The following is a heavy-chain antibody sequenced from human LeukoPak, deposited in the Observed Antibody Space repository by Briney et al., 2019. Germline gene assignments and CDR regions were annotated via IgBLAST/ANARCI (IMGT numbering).Heavy chain of an antibody. J-gene: IGHJ4*02. CDR2: INHSGCT. D-gene: IGHD6-13*01. Sequence: SETLSLTCAVYGGSFSGYYWSWIRQPPGKGLEWIGEINHSGCTNYNPSLKSRVTISVDTSKNQFSLKLSSVTAADTAVYYCARDDTAAAGTLFDYWGQGTLVTVSS. CDR3: ARDDTAAAGTLFDY. V-gene: IGHV4-34*01. CDR1: GGSFSGYY.